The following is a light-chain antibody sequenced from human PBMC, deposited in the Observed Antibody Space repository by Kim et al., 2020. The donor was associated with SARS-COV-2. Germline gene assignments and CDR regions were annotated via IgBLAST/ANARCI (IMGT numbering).Light chain of an antibody. V-gene: IGKV3-11*01. CDR1: QNVASY. Sequence: LSPGERATLSGRASQNVASYLAWYQQRPGQAPRLLIYDASNRAAGIPARFSGSGSGTDFSLTISSLRTEDFAIYFCQQRSNWTLIFGGGTKVDIK. CDR2: DAS. J-gene: IGKJ4*01. CDR3: QQRSNWTLI.